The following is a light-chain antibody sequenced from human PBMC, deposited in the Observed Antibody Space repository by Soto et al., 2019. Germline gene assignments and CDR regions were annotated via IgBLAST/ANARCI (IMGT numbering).Light chain of an antibody. CDR3: QQSDTTPLVT. CDR2: AAS. V-gene: IGKV1-39*01. CDR1: QTITRH. J-gene: IGKJ3*01. Sequence: DIQMTQSPSSLSASVGDTVTITCRASQTITRHLNWYQQKPGKAPKLLIYAASTLRSGVPSRFSGSGSGTDFTLTISSLQTEDFATYYCQQSDTTPLVTFGRGTKVXI.